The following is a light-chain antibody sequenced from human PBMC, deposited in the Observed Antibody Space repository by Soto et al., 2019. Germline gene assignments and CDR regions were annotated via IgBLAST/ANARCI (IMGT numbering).Light chain of an antibody. CDR2: DAS. CDR3: QHRSNWQVT. Sequence: EVVLTHSQATLSLSPCERATLSFRASQSVTTYLAWYQQKPGQAPRLLIYDASSRATAIPARFSGTGSGTDFTLTISSLEPEDFGVYYCQHRSNWQVTFGQGTRLEIK. J-gene: IGKJ5*01. V-gene: IGKV3-11*01. CDR1: QSVTTY.